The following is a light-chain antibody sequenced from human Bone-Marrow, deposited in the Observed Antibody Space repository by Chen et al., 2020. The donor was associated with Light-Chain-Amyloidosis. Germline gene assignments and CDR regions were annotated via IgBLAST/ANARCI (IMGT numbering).Light chain of an antibody. J-gene: IGLJ2*01. V-gene: IGLV3-25*03. Sequence: SYELTQPPSVSVSPGQTARITCSGDDLPTKYAYWYQQKPGQAPVLVLYRDTERPSGISERFSGSSSGTTAKLTISGVQAEDEADYHCQSADSSGTYEVIFGGGTKLTVL. CDR3: QSADSSGTYEVI. CDR2: RDT. CDR1: DLPTKY.